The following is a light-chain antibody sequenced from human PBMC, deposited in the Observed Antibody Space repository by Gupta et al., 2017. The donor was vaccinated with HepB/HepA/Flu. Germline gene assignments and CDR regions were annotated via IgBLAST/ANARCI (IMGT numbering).Light chain of an antibody. CDR2: YNS. CDR1: CIGSKS. V-gene: IGLV3-21*02. J-gene: IGLJ1*01. CDR3: QVWHKDIDDLYV. Sequence: APGENLTITCGRPCIGSKSVHWYQQKPGQAPELVVLYNSDRPSGIPERFSGSNSWNTATLTISRVEAGDEADYYCQVWHKDIDDLYVFGTGTKVTVL.